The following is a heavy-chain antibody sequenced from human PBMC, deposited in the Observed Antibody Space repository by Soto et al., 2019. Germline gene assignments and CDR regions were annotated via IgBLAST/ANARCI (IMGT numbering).Heavy chain of an antibody. D-gene: IGHD2-8*01. V-gene: IGHV4-38-2*02. J-gene: IGHJ5*02. CDR2: IYHTGDT. Sequence: SETQSLTCFFSSYSISSEFFWALIRQPPGKGLEWVGSIYHTGDTHYNPSLRSQVSMSVDTSKNHFSLRLTYLTAADTAVYFCARDTNSLDLWGQGILVTVSS. CDR1: SYSISSEFF. CDR3: ARDTNSLDL.